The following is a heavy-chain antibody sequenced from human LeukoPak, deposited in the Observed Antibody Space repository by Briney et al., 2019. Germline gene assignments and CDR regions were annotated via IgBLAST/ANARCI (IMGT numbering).Heavy chain of an antibody. V-gene: IGHV3-23*01. Sequence: GGSLRLSCAASGFTFSSYAMSWVRQAPGKGLEWASAISGSGGSTYYADSMKGRFTISRDNSKNTLYLQMNSLRAEDTAVYYCAKSGKGTLVVTPYFDYWGQGTLVTVSS. D-gene: IGHD3-22*01. J-gene: IGHJ4*02. CDR3: AKSGKGTLVVTPYFDY. CDR1: GFTFSSYA. CDR2: ISGSGGST.